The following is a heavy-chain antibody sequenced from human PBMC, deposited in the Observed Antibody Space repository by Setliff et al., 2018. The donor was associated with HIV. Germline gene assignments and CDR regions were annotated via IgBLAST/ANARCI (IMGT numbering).Heavy chain of an antibody. V-gene: IGHV1-2*02. Sequence: ASVKVSCKVSGNTLTELSMHWVRQAPGQGLEWMAWISPSNGDTTIPQRFRGRVTMTRDTSINTAYMELSRLRSDDTAVYYCARQLSNSLDYWGQGTLVTVSS. CDR2: ISPSNGDT. CDR1: GNTLTELS. CDR3: ARQLSNSLDY. J-gene: IGHJ4*01. D-gene: IGHD7-27*01.